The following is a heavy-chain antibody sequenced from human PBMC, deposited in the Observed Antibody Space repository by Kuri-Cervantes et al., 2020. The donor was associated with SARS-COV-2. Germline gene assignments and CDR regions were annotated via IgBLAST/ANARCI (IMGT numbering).Heavy chain of an antibody. Sequence: GESLKISCTTSGFSFRDFGVTWFRQAPGKGLEWVGFIKSKAYGETAEYAASVKGRFTISRDDSKTIAYLQMNSLKTEDTAVYYCTRMLTQYYDFWSGGYRDFDYWGQGTLVTVSS. CDR2: IKSKAYGETA. CDR3: TRMLTQYYDFWSGGYRDFDY. J-gene: IGHJ4*02. D-gene: IGHD3-3*01. V-gene: IGHV3-49*03. CDR1: GFSFRDFG.